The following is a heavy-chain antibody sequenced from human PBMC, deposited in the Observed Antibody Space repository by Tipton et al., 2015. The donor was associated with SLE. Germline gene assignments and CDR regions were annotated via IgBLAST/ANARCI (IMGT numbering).Heavy chain of an antibody. V-gene: IGHV4-59*06. CDR1: GGSISSHY. Sequence: TLSLTCTVSGGSISSHYWSWFRQHPGKGLEWIGQRWYNGIIYYNPSLRSRADISVDTSKNQFSLRLTSVTAADTAVYLCATYAAGVGGRGYWGQGTLVTVSS. J-gene: IGHJ4*02. D-gene: IGHD2-2*01. CDR3: ATYAAGVGGRGY. CDR2: RWYNGII.